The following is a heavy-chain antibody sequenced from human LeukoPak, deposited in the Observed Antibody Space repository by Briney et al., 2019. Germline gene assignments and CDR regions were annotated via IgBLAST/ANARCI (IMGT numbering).Heavy chain of an antibody. CDR1: GFTFSNYW. CDR2: IQQDGSEK. J-gene: IGHJ3*02. D-gene: IGHD3-10*01. CDR3: ARDPRYYYGSGSYYRGAFDI. Sequence: PGGSLRLSCAASGFTFSNYWMSWVRQAPGKGLEWVANIQQDGSEKYYVDSVKGRFTISRDNAKNSLYLQMNSLRAEDTAVYYCARDPRYYYGSGSYYRGAFDIWGQGTMVTVSS. V-gene: IGHV3-7*01.